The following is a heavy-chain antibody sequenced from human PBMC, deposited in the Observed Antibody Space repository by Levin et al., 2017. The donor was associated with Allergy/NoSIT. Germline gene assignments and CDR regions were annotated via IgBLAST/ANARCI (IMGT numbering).Heavy chain of an antibody. CDR1: GGSINSGAYY. CDR2: IYYGGST. J-gene: IGHJ4*02. D-gene: IGHD1-1*01. Sequence: SCSVSGGSINSGAYYWSWIRQHPGKGLEWIGYIYYGGSTHYNPSLKRRVIMSVDTSKNQFSLQLSSVTAEDTAVYFCARDDMERGFDSWGQGTLVTVSS. V-gene: IGHV4-31*03. CDR3: ARDDMERGFDS.